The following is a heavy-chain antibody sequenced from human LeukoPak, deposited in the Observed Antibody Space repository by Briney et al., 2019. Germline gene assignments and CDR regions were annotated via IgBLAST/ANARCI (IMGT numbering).Heavy chain of an antibody. CDR1: GGSISSSSYY. CDR2: IYPGGST. V-gene: IGHV4-39*01. CDR3: ARHSRSGSGGYENAFDI. D-gene: IGHD5-12*01. Sequence: SVTLSLTCTVSGGSISSSSYYWEWVRQSPGKGLDWIGNIYPGGSTYYTPSLRSRVTISVDTSKNQFSLKLSSVTAADTAIYFCARHSRSGSGGYENAFDIWGQGTMVTVSS. J-gene: IGHJ3*02.